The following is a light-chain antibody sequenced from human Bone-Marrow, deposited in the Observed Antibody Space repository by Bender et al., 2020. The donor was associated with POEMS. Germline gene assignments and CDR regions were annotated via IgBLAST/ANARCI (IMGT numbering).Light chain of an antibody. J-gene: IGLJ1*01. CDR2: DVG. Sequence: QSALTQPASVSGSPGQSITISCTGTSSDVGGSNYVSWYQQHEGEAPKLMVYDVGNRPSGVSSRFSGSKSGNTASLTISGLQAEDEATYYCCSYTRSATYVFGSGTTVTVL. V-gene: IGLV2-14*03. CDR3: CSYTRSATYV. CDR1: SSDVGGSNY.